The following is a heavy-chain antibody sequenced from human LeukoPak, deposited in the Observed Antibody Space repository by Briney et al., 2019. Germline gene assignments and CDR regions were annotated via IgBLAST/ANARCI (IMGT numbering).Heavy chain of an antibody. V-gene: IGHV5-51*01. J-gene: IGHJ3*01. CDR1: GYSFTGHW. CDR3: ARYGKSGTYPHGLDV. Sequence: GESLKISCDAFGYSFTGHWIGWVRQMPGRGMEFMGTIYPGDSDTRYSPSFEGRVSISVDKFINTAFLQWSGLKASDTAMYYCARYGKSGTYPHGLDVWGQGTMVIVSS. CDR2: IYPGDSDT. D-gene: IGHD3-10*01.